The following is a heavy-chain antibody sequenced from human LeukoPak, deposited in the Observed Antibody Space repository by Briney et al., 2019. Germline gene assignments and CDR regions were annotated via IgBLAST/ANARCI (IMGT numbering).Heavy chain of an antibody. CDR3: ALVTIFGVVKF. CDR2: IYYTGNT. D-gene: IGHD3-3*02. V-gene: IGHV4-59*01. J-gene: IGHJ4*02. CDR1: GGSIRSYY. Sequence: PSETLSLTCTVSGGSIRSYYWSWIRQPPGKGLEWIGFIYYTGNTNYNPSLESRVTISVDTSKNQFSLKVDSVTAADTAVYYCALVTIFGVVKFWGQGTLVAVSS.